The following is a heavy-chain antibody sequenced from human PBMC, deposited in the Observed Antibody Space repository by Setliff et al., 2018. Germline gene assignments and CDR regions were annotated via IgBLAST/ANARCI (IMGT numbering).Heavy chain of an antibody. V-gene: IGHV3-15*01. CDR1: GFTFSNAR. D-gene: IGHD3-10*01. CDR2: IKRKTDGETT. J-gene: IGHJ6*03. Sequence: LRLSCAASGFTFSNARMSWVRQAPGKGLEWVGQIKRKTDGETTDYAAPVKGRFIISRDDSKRTLYLQMNSLKNEDTALYYCMSTPSGTYSTYYYYYNMDVWGKGTQVTVSS. CDR3: MSTPSGTYSTYYYYYNMDV.